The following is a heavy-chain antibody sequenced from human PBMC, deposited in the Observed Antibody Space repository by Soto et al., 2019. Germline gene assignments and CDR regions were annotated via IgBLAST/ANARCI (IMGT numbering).Heavy chain of an antibody. CDR1: GGSISSYY. CDR2: IYYSGST. D-gene: IGHD4-17*01. J-gene: IGHJ3*02. CDR3: ARSYGDAFDI. V-gene: IGHV4-59*01. Sequence: QVQLQESGPGLVKPSETLSLTCTVSGGSISSYYWSWIRQPPGKGLEWIGYIYYSGSTNYNPSLKSRVTSSVDTYKNQFSLKLSSVTAADTAVYYCARSYGDAFDIWGQGTMVTVSS.